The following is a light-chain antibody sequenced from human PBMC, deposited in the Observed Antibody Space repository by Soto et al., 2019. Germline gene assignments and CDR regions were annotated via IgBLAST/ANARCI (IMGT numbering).Light chain of an antibody. CDR1: QSVSGW. J-gene: IGKJ1*01. CDR3: QQYETFSGT. Sequence: DIQMTQSPSTLSASVGDTVTVTCRASQSVSGWMAWYQQKPGEAPKLLIYDASTLPRGVPSRFGGSGSWTKSTFTIATLLPDDFANYYCQQYETFSGTFGPGTKVEI. CDR2: DAS. V-gene: IGKV1-5*01.